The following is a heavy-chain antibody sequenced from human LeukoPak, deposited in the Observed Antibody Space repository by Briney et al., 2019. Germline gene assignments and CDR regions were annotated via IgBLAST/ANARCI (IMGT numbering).Heavy chain of an antibody. V-gene: IGHV3-7*04. CDR3: ARGYSYVFY. CDR2: IKLDGSET. J-gene: IGHJ4*02. CDR1: GFTFSSYW. Sequence: GGSLRLSCAASGFTFSSYWMSWVRQAPGKGLEWVANIKLDGSETNYVDSVKGRFTISRDNAKNSLFLQMNSLRAEGTSVYYCARGYSYVFYWGQGTLVSVSS. D-gene: IGHD5-18*01.